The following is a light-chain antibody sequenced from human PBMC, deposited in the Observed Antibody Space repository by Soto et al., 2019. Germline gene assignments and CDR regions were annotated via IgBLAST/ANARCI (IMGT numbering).Light chain of an antibody. CDR3: QQYGRAPFT. J-gene: IGKJ3*01. CDR2: GGS. V-gene: IGKV3-20*01. Sequence: EIVLTQSPGTLSLSPGERLTLSCRASQSVTSSYLAWYQHKPGQAPRLLIYGGSTKATGTPDMFSGSGSGTDFTLTILRLEPEDFAVYYCQQYGRAPFTFGPGTKVDIQ. CDR1: QSVTSSY.